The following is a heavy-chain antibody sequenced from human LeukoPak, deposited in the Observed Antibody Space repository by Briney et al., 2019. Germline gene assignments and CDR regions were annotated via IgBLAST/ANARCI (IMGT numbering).Heavy chain of an antibody. J-gene: IGHJ4*02. CDR1: GFTVSSNY. CDR2: ISASGAIT. CDR3: ARGGIYGVKSDY. D-gene: IGHD6-13*01. V-gene: IGHV3-23*01. Sequence: GGSLRLSCAASGFTVSSNYMSWVRQAPRKGLEWVSGISASGAITYYADSVKGRFTISRDISTDTLYLQMNSLGVDDTAIYYCARGGIYGVKSDYWGQGSLVTVSS.